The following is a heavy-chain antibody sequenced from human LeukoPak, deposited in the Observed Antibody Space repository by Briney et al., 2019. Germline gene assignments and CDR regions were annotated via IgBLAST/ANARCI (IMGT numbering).Heavy chain of an antibody. Sequence: RGSLRLSCAASGFTFNNYWMTWVRQAPGKGLEWVANIKEEGSEKYYVDSVKGRFTISRDNAKNSLYLQMNSLRAEDTAVYYCARDTNYYEEFNPWGQGTLVTVSS. CDR3: ARDTNYYEEFNP. J-gene: IGHJ5*02. V-gene: IGHV3-7*01. CDR2: IKEEGSEK. CDR1: GFTFNNYW. D-gene: IGHD3-22*01.